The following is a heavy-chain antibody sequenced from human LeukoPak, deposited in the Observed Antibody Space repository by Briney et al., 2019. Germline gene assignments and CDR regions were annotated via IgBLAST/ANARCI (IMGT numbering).Heavy chain of an antibody. Sequence: PSETLSLTCSVSGGSINSGGFSWSWVRQAPGKGLEWVSVITGSVGSTYYADSVKGRFTISRDNSKNTLYLQMNSLRAEDTAVYYCAKSRLTYYYDNSGSTPFDYWGQGTLVTVSS. V-gene: IGHV3-23*01. CDR3: AKSRLTYYYDNSGSTPFDY. J-gene: IGHJ4*02. D-gene: IGHD3-22*01. CDR1: GGSINSGGFS. CDR2: ITGSVGST.